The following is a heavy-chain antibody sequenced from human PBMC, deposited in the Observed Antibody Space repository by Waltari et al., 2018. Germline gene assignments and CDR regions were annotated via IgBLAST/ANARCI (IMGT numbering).Heavy chain of an antibody. Sequence: WVRQYPGKGRGWVSYISSSGSAIYYAASVKGRFTISRDNAKNSLYLQMNSLRAEDTAVYYCARGYSSSWYSPPIDYWGQGTLVTVSS. V-gene: IGHV3-48*03. D-gene: IGHD6-13*01. CDR3: ARGYSSSWYSPPIDY. CDR2: ISSSGSAI. J-gene: IGHJ4*02.